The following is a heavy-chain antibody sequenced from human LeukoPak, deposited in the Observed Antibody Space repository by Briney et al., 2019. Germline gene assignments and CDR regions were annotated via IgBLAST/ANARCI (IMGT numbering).Heavy chain of an antibody. CDR2: IYHSGST. J-gene: IGHJ4*02. Sequence: SETLSLTCAVSNYFISSGYYWGWIRPPPGKGLEWIGSIYHSGSTYYNLSLKSRVTISVDTSKNQFSLKLSSVTAADTAVYYCARAPQQVVPRYIDYWGQGTLVTVSS. D-gene: IGHD6-13*01. V-gene: IGHV4-38-2*01. CDR3: ARAPQQVVPRYIDY. CDR1: NYFISSGYY.